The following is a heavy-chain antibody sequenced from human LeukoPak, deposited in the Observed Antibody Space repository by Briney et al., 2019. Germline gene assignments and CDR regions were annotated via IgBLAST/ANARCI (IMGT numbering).Heavy chain of an antibody. Sequence: GGSLRLSCAASGFTFSNYAMSWVRQAPGKGLVRVSAINGAGTYTYYGDSVKGRFTISRDNSKSTLDLQVSSLRADDTAVYYCAKGEGSSPGYFDLWGRGTLVTVSS. J-gene: IGHJ2*01. CDR1: GFTFSNYA. CDR3: AKGEGSSPGYFDL. D-gene: IGHD6-6*01. CDR2: INGAGTYT. V-gene: IGHV3-23*01.